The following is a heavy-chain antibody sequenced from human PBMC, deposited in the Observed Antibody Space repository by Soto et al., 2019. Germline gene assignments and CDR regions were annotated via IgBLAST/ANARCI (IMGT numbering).Heavy chain of an antibody. CDR1: GVSISSSTYY. J-gene: IGHJ4*01. D-gene: IGHD6-13*01. CDR3: AIHYSRGSDDFD. V-gene: IGHV4-39*01. CDR2: VYYTGGV. Sequence: PSETLSLTCTVSGVSISSSTYYWGWIRHPPGKGLEYVGAVYYTGGVYYNPSLKSRVTISADTSKNQFSLRLSSVTAADTAGYYGAIHYSRGSDDFD.